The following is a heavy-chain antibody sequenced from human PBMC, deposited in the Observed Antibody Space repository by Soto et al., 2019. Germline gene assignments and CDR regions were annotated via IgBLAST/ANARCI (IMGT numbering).Heavy chain of an antibody. CDR1: GYTFSDYA. Sequence: GASVKVSCKASGYTFSDYAISWVRQAPGQGLEWMGWISASTRNTDQAQNFQGRVIMTLDTSTDTAYMELRNLRSDDTAVYYCVRCYCSVGSCYARWLFDFWGRGTLVIVSS. CDR3: VRCYCSVGSCYARWLFDF. V-gene: IGHV1-18*01. J-gene: IGHJ2*01. CDR2: ISASTRNT. D-gene: IGHD2-15*01.